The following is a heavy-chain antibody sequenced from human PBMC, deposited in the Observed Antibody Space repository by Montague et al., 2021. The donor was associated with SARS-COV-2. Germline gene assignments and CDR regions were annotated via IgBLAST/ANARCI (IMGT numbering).Heavy chain of an antibody. CDR2: ISYSGRT. Sequence: SETLSLTCTVSGGSVSSSPYYWGWIRQPPGRGLEWVGSISYSGRTYFXPSLKSRLTISVDSSENQFSLRLSSVTAADTAVYYCANSYYYGSGTYVYNYYMDVWGKGTTVTVSS. CDR1: GGSVSSSPYY. CDR3: ANSYYYGSGTYVYNYYMDV. J-gene: IGHJ6*03. D-gene: IGHD3-10*01. V-gene: IGHV4-39*01.